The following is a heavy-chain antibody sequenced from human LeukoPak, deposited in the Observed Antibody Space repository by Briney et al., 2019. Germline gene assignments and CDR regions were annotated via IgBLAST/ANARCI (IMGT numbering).Heavy chain of an antibody. Sequence: GASVKVSCKASGGTFGSYAISWVRQAPGQGLEWMGGIIPIFGTANYAQKIQGRVTITADESTSTAYMELSSLRSEDTAVYYCASLKENDYGDSYYFDYWGQGTLVTVSS. CDR3: ASLKENDYGDSYYFDY. D-gene: IGHD4-17*01. J-gene: IGHJ4*02. V-gene: IGHV1-69*13. CDR1: GGTFGSYA. CDR2: IIPIFGTA.